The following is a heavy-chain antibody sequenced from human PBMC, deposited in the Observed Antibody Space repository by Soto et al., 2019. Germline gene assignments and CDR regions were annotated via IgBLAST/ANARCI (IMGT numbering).Heavy chain of an antibody. V-gene: IGHV4-59*01. CDR1: GGSISSYR. CDR2: IYYRGNT. Sequence: PSETLSLTCTVSGGSISSYRWSWIRQPPGKGLEWIGYIYYRGNTIYNPSLKSRVTISVDTSKNQLSLKLSSVTAADTAVYYCARGTDFWSGYYDYWGQGTLVTVSS. CDR3: ARGTDFWSGYYDY. D-gene: IGHD3-3*01. J-gene: IGHJ4*02.